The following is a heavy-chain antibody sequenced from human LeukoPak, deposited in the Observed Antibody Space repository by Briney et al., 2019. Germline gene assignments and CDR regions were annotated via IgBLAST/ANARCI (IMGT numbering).Heavy chain of an antibody. CDR2: VTGSGGST. D-gene: IGHD3-16*02. CDR3: ARGGYRDAFDI. CDR1: GFTFSNYA. Sequence: GGSLRLSCAASGFTFSNYAMSWVRQAPGKGLEWVSAVTGSGGSTFYADSVKGRFTISRDNAKNSLYLQMNSLRAEDTAVYYCARGGYRDAFDIWGQGTMVTVSS. J-gene: IGHJ3*02. V-gene: IGHV3-23*01.